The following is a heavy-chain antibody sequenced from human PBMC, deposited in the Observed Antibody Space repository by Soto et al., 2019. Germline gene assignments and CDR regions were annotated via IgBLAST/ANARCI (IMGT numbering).Heavy chain of an antibody. J-gene: IGHJ5*02. D-gene: IGHD2-2*01. V-gene: IGHV1-18*01. CDR3: ARVVPGAEAWFGP. CDR2: ISLYSDGT. CDR1: GYTISNYG. Sequence: ASVKVSCSTSGYTISNYGISWVRQAPGQPLEWLGWISLYSDGTSYAQKFQGRVSMTTDTSTTTAYMELRSLRSDDTAVYYCARVVPGAEAWFGPWGQGTLVTVSS.